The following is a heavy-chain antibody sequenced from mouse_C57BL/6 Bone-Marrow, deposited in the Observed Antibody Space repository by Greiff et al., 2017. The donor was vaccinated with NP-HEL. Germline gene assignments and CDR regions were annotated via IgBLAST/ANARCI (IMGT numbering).Heavy chain of an antibody. CDR1: GFNIKDDY. CDR2: IDPENGDT. Sequence: EVQLQQSGAELVRPGASVKLSCTASGFNIKDDYMHWVKQRPEQGLEWIGWIDPENGDTEYASKFQGKATITADTSSNTAYLQLSSLTSEDTAVYYCTTGGGNYRYFDVWGTGTTVTVSS. J-gene: IGHJ1*03. CDR3: TTGGGNYRYFDV. V-gene: IGHV14-4*01. D-gene: IGHD1-1*02.